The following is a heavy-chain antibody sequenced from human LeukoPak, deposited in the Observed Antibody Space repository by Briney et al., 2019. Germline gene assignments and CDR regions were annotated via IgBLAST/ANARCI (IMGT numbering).Heavy chain of an antibody. CDR3: ATEALTTAQQLGVNWFDP. V-gene: IGHV1-24*01. D-gene: IGHD6-13*01. Sequence: ASVKVSCKVSGYTLTELSMHWVRQAPGKGLEWMGGFDPEDGETIYAQKFQGRVTMTEDTSTDTAYMELSSLRSEDTAVYYCATEALTTAQQLGVNWFDPWGQGTLVTVSS. CDR1: GYTLTELS. CDR2: FDPEDGET. J-gene: IGHJ5*02.